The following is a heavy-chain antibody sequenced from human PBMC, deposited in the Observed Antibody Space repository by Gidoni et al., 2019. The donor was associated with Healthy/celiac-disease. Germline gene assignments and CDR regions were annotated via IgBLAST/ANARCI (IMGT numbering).Heavy chain of an antibody. Sequence: QVQLVESGGGLVKPGGSLRLSCAASGFTFSDYYMSWIRQAPGKGLEWVSYISSSSSYTNYADSVKGRFTISRDNAKNSLYLQMNSLRAEDTAVYYCASSGYYYDSSGYSRYFDYWGQGTLVTVSS. V-gene: IGHV3-11*05. D-gene: IGHD3-22*01. CDR3: ASSGYYYDSSGYSRYFDY. J-gene: IGHJ4*02. CDR1: GFTFSDYY. CDR2: ISSSSSYT.